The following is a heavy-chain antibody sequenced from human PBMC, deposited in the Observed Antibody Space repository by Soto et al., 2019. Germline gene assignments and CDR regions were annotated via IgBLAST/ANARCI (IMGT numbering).Heavy chain of an antibody. V-gene: IGHV3-23*01. CDR3: ARGFSAGKVSPPDF. CDR2: ISGSGGST. J-gene: IGHJ4*02. Sequence: EMQLLESGGGLVQPGGSLRLSCAASGFTFSSFAMSLVRQAPGKGLDWVSAISGSGGSTYSADSVKGRFTISRDNSKNTLYLQMSSLRAEDTAVYYCARGFSAGKVSPPDFWGQGSLVTVSA. CDR1: GFTFSSFA. D-gene: IGHD6-13*01.